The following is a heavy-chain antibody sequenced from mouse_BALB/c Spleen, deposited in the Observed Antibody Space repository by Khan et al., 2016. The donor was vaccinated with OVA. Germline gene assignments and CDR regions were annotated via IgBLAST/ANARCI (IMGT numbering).Heavy chain of an antibody. CDR2: INTYTGEP. CDR3: ASGGYWYFDD. Sequence: QIQLLQSGPELKKPGETVKISCKASGYTFTNYEMNWVKQAPGKGLKWMGWINTYTGEPTYDADFKGRFAFTLETSASTAYLQINTLTTEDTATYFCASGGYWYFDDWGAGTTVTVSS. CDR1: GYTFTNYE. J-gene: IGHJ1*01. V-gene: IGHV9-3-1*01. D-gene: IGHD1-1*02.